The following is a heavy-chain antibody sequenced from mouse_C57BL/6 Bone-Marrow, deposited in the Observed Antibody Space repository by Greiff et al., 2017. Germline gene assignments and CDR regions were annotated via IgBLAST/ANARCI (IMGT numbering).Heavy chain of an antibody. CDR2: ISSGSSTI. J-gene: IGHJ1*03. CDR1: GFTFSDYG. V-gene: IGHV5-17*01. Sequence: EVKLVESGGGLVKPGGSLKLSCAASGFTFSDYGMHWVRQAPETGLEWVAYISSGSSTIYYADTVKGRFTISRDNAKNTLFLQMTSLRSEDTAMYYCASQLTGYWYFDVWGTGTTVTVSS. D-gene: IGHD4-1*01. CDR3: ASQLTGYWYFDV.